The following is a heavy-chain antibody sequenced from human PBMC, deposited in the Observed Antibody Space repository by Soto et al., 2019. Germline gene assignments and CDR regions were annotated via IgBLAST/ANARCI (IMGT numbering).Heavy chain of an antibody. V-gene: IGHV1-18*01. CDR3: ARGRYGDY. CDR1: GYIFTTYG. CDR2: LSAHNGNT. D-gene: IGHD1-1*01. Sequence: QVHLVQSGAEVKKPGASVKVSCKGSGYIFTTYGITWVRQAPGQGLEWMGWLSAHNGNTNYAQKLQGRVTVTRDTSTSPAYMELMNLSSDDTAVYSCARGRYGDYWGQGALVTVSS. J-gene: IGHJ4*02.